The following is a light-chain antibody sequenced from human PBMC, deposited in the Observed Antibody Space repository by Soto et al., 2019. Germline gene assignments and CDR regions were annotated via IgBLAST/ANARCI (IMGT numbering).Light chain of an antibody. CDR2: GAS. CDR1: QTVRNN. J-gene: IGKJ1*01. CDR3: QQYNNWPPSWT. V-gene: IGKV3D-15*01. Sequence: VLKQSPGTLSLSPGERATLYCRASQTVRNNYLAWYQQKLGQAPRLLIYGASTRATGIPARFSGSGSGTEFILTISSLQSEDFAVYYCQQYNNWPPSWTFGQGTKVDI.